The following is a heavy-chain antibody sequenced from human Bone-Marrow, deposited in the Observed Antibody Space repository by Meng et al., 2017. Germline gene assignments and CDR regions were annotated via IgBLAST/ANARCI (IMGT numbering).Heavy chain of an antibody. Sequence: GESLKTSRAASGFTFSSYAMGRVRQAPGKGLEWVSAISGSGGSTYYADPVKDRFTITRDNSKNTLYLQMNSLRAEDTAVYYYAKAPFIAVAGGGHYWGQGTLVTVSS. CDR3: AKAPFIAVAGGGHY. D-gene: IGHD6-19*01. J-gene: IGHJ4*02. V-gene: IGHV3-23*01. CDR2: ISGSGGST. CDR1: GFTFSSYA.